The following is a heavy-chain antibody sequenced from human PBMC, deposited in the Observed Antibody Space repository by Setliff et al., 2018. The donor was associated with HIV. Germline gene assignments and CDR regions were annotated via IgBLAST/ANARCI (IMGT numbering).Heavy chain of an antibody. CDR1: GGSISSGSYY. CDR2: VYFSGSA. J-gene: IGHJ4*02. CDR3: LRQYRGSSTKDKIDY. Sequence: SSETLSLTCTVSGGSISSGSYYWGWVRQPPGMGLQWIGSVYFSGSASYNSSLKSRVTISVDTATSHFSLKVTSVTAADTAVYFCLRQYRGSSTKDKIDYWGQGTLVTVSS. D-gene: IGHD2-2*01. V-gene: IGHV4-39*07.